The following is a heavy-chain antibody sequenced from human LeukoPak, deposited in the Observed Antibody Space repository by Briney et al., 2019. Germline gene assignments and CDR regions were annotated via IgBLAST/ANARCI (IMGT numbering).Heavy chain of an antibody. CDR2: ITSSGGTT. J-gene: IGHJ5*02. CDR3: ASSSGSSENWFDP. D-gene: IGHD1-26*01. V-gene: IGHV3-23*01. Sequence: GGSLRLSFAASGFTFSSHAMAWVRQAPGKRLEWVSSITSSGGTTYYADSVKGRFTISRDNSKNTLYLQMNSLRAEDTAVYYCASSSGSSENWFDPWGQGTLVTVSS. CDR1: GFTFSSHA.